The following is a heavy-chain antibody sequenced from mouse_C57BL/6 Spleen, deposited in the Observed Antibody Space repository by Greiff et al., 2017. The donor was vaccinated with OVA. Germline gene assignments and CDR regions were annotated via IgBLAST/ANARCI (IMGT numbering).Heavy chain of an antibody. V-gene: IGHV1-81*01. D-gene: IGHD1-1*01. Sequence: QVQLKESGAELARPGASVKLSCKASGYTFTSYGISWVKQRTGQGLEWIGEIYPRSGNTYYNEKFKGKATLTADKSSSTAYMELRSLTSEDSAVYFCARSGITTVVATEYYFDYWGQGTTLTVSS. CDR3: ARSGITTVVATEYYFDY. J-gene: IGHJ2*01. CDR2: IYPRSGNT. CDR1: GYTFTSYG.